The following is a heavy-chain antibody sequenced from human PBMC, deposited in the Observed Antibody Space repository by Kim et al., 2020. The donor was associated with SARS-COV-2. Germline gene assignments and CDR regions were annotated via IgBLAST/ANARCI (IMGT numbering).Heavy chain of an antibody. CDR2: IYYSGST. CDR3: ARRSYCGGDCYWGLGAFDI. D-gene: IGHD2-21*02. V-gene: IGHV4-39*01. J-gene: IGHJ3*02. Sequence: SETLSLTCTVSGGSISSSSYYWGWIRQPPGKGLEWIGSIYYSGSTYYNPSLKSRVTISVDTSKNQFSLKLSSVTAADTAVYYCARRSYCGGDCYWGLGAFDIWGQGTMVTVSS. CDR1: GGSISSSSYY.